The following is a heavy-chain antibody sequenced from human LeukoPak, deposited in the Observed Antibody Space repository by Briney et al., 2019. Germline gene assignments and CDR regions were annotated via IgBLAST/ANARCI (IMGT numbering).Heavy chain of an antibody. D-gene: IGHD1-26*01. J-gene: IGHJ4*02. V-gene: IGHV3-48*01. CDR2: ISSSSSTI. CDR3: ARGRSGSYGESDS. Sequence: GGSLRLSCAASGFTFSSYSMNWVRKAPGKGMEWVSYISSSSSTIYYADSVKGRFTISRDISKNTVYVEMNSLKLEDTAVYYCARGRSGSYGESDSWGQGTLVTVSS. CDR1: GFTFSSYS.